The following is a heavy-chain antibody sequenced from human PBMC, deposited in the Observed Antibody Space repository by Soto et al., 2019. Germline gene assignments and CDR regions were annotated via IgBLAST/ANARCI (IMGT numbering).Heavy chain of an antibody. D-gene: IGHD3-16*01. J-gene: IGHJ6*02. CDR3: ARGLGGRMDD. Sequence: QVQLVQSGAEVKKPGSSVRVSCKASGTIFSSYTISWVRQAPGQGLEWMGRIIPILGETNSAQKFQGRVTLTAAKSTNTAYMELNSLRLEATALYYCARGLGGRMDDWGQGTTVTVSS. CDR2: IIPILGET. V-gene: IGHV1-69*08. CDR1: GTIFSSYT.